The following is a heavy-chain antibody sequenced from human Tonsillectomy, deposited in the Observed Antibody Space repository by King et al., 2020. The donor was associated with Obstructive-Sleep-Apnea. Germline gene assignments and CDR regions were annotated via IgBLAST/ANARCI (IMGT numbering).Heavy chain of an antibody. Sequence: VQLQESGPGLVKPLQTLSLTCSVSGGSISSDSHYWSWIRQQPGKDLEWLGYIYYTGSTYYNLSLKSRLTISLDTSENQLSLSLSSVTAADTAVYYCAGVPTVMRVFDVWGQGTLATVSS. CDR2: IYYTGST. J-gene: IGHJ4*02. V-gene: IGHV4-31*03. CDR3: AGVPTVMRVFDV. CDR1: GGSISSDSHY.